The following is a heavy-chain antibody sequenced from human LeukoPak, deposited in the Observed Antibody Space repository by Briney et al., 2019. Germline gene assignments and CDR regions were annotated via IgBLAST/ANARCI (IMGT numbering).Heavy chain of an antibody. CDR2: VKQDGSEK. D-gene: IGHD3-10*01. CDR1: GFTFNNYW. V-gene: IGHV3-7*01. Sequence: PGGSLRLSCAASGFTFNNYWMSWVRQAPGKGLEWVANVKQDGSEKYYVDSVKGRFTVSRDNAKNSLYLQINNLRDDDTAVYYCVRDSLLWFGEIDYWGQGTLVSVSS. CDR3: VRDSLLWFGEIDY. J-gene: IGHJ4*02.